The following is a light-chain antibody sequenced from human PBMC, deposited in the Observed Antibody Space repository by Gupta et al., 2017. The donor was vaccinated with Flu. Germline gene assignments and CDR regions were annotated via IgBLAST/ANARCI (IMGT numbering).Light chain of an antibody. Sequence: SYALTQPPSVSVSPVQTASITCSGDKLGDKYACLYQQKPGQSPVLVIYQDSKRPSGIPERFSGSNSGNTATLTISGTQAMDEADYYCQAWDSSTVVFGGGTKLTVL. CDR2: QDS. V-gene: IGLV3-1*01. J-gene: IGLJ2*01. CDR3: QAWDSSTVV. CDR1: KLGDKY.